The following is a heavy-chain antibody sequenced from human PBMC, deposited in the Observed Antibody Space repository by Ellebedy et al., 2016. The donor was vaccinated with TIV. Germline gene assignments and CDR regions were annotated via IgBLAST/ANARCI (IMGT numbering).Heavy chain of an antibody. V-gene: IGHV3-72*01. CDR3: ARDYWGSYEY. D-gene: IGHD3-16*01. Sequence: GESLKISCAVSGFSFSDYAMDWVRQAPGKGREWVGRTGHKGNRYATEHAASVKGRFTISRDDSKNSLYLQMNSLNTEETAVYYCARDYWGSYEYWGQGTLVTVSS. CDR2: TGHKGNRYAT. CDR1: GFSFSDYA. J-gene: IGHJ4*02.